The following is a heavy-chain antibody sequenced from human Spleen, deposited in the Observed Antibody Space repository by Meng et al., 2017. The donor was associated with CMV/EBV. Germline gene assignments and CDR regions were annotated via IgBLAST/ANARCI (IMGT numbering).Heavy chain of an antibody. Sequence: ASGGTFSRDAISWVRQAPGPGLEWMGGSIPMFGATNHAQTFQGRVTITTDESTSTGYMELSSLTSEDTAVYYCARGSRAAQGWFDPWGQGTLVTVSS. CDR3: ARGSRAAQGWFDP. J-gene: IGHJ5*02. CDR2: SIPMFGAT. D-gene: IGHD6-6*01. CDR1: GGTFSRDA. V-gene: IGHV1-69*05.